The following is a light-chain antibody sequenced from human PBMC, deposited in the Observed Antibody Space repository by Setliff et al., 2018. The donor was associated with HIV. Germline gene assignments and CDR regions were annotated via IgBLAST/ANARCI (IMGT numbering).Light chain of an antibody. CDR2: DAS. Sequence: DIVLRQSPGTLSLSPGERATLSCRASQSVSSSYLAWYQQKPGQAPRLLIYDASNRATGIPERFSGSGSGTDFTLIINRLEPEDFAVYYCQQYGSSVWTFGQGTKVDIK. CDR3: QQYGSSVWT. V-gene: IGKV3-20*01. CDR1: QSVSSSY. J-gene: IGKJ1*01.